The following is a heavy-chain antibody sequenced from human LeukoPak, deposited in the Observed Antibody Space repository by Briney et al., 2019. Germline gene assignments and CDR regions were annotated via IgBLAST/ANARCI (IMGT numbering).Heavy chain of an antibody. D-gene: IGHD3-10*01. Sequence: SVKLSCKASGYSFTKYAMNWVRQAPGQGLEWMGWINTNTGNPTYAQGFTGRFVFSLDTPVTTAYLQISSLKAEDTAVYFCARSTIAAWFGVGWFDPWGQGTLVTVSA. V-gene: IGHV7-4-1*02. CDR1: GYSFTKYA. CDR3: ARSTIAAWFGVGWFDP. CDR2: INTNTGNP. J-gene: IGHJ5*02.